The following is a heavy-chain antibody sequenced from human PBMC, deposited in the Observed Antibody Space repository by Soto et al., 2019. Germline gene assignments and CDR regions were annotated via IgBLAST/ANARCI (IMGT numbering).Heavy chain of an antibody. Sequence: SETLSLTCTVSGGSISSYYWSWIRQPPGKGLEWIGYIYYSGSTNYNPSLKSRVTISVDTSKNQFSLKLSSVTAADTAVYYCARRYHYADYYYMDVWGKGTTVTVSS. D-gene: IGHD1-20*01. CDR2: IYYSGST. J-gene: IGHJ6*03. V-gene: IGHV4-59*08. CDR1: GGSISSYY. CDR3: ARRYHYADYYYMDV.